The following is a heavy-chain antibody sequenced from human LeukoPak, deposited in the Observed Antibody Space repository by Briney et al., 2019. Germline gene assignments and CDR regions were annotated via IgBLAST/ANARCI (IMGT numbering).Heavy chain of an antibody. V-gene: IGHV4-34*01. D-gene: IGHD2-2*01. CDR2: INHSGST. J-gene: IGHJ4*02. CDR3: AAWRRRIEYPFDY. Sequence: PSETLSLTCAVYGGSFSGYYWSWIRQPPGKGLEWIGEINHSGSTNYNPSLKSRVTISVDTSENQFSLKLSSVTAADTAVYYCAAWRRRIEYPFDYWGQGTLVTVSS. CDR1: GGSFSGYY.